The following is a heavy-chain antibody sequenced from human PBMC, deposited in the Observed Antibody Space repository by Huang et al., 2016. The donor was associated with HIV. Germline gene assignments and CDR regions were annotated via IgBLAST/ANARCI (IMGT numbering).Heavy chain of an antibody. Sequence: QVQLQESGPGLVKPSETLSLTCTVSGGSISSYYWSWIRQPPGKGLEWIRSIHYSGSTNYNPSLKSRVTTSVDTSKNQFFLKLSSVTAADTAVYYCARGGPYSRDYYYYGMDVWGQGTTVTVSS. V-gene: IGHV4-59*01. D-gene: IGHD6-13*01. CDR3: ARGGPYSRDYYYYGMDV. CDR1: GGSISSYY. J-gene: IGHJ6*02. CDR2: IHYSGST.